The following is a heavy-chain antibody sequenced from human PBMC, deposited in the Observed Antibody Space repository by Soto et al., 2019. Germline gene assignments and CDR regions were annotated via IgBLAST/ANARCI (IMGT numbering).Heavy chain of an antibody. V-gene: IGHV4-39*01. CDR2: IFYSGST. CDR1: GGSISSSSYY. D-gene: IGHD6-19*01. CDR3: ARQVLDSSGRFAYINWFEP. J-gene: IGHJ5*02. Sequence: SETLSLTCTVSGGSISSSSYYWGWIRQPPGKGLEWIGSIFYSGSTYYNPSLKSRVTISVDTPKNQFSLKLTSVTAADTAVYYCARQVLDSSGRFAYINWFEPWGQGTLVTVS.